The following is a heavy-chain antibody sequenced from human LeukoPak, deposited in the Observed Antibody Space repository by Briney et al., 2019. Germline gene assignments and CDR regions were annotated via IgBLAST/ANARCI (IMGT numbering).Heavy chain of an antibody. J-gene: IGHJ5*02. D-gene: IGHD3-22*01. CDR1: GYSISSGYY. CDR3: ARDLDYYDSSGFDP. Sequence: KPSETLSLTCSVSGYSISSGYYWGWIRQPPGKGLEWIGTIYRSGSTYYNPSLKSRVTISVDTSKNQFSLKLGSMTAADTAVYYCARDLDYYDSSGFDPWGQGTLVTVSS. CDR2: IYRSGST. V-gene: IGHV4-38-2*02.